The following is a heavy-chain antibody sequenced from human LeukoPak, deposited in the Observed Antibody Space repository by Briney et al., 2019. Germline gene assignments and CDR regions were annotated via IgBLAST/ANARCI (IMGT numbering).Heavy chain of an antibody. Sequence: SETLSLTCTVSGGSISSYYWSWIRQPPGKGLEWIGYIYYSGSTNYTPSLKSRVTISVDTSKNQFSLKLSSVTAADTAVYYCARAPYYYYMDVWGKGTTVTVSS. CDR3: ARAPYYYYMDV. CDR2: IYYSGST. V-gene: IGHV4-59*01. CDR1: GGSISSYY. J-gene: IGHJ6*03.